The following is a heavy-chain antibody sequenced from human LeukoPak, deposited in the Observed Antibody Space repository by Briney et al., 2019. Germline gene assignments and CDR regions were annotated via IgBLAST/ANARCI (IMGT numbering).Heavy chain of an antibody. J-gene: IGHJ4*02. CDR1: GFTFSSDW. V-gene: IGHV3-74*01. D-gene: IGHD2-8*02. CDR2: IRSDGSST. CDR3: ARDSAECTGGYCYLVS. Sequence: GGSLRLSCAASGFTFSSDWMHWVRQAPGKGLVWVSRIRSDGSSTRYADSVKGRFTISRDNAKNTLYLQMNSLRAEDTAVYYCARDSAECTGGYCYLVSWGQGTPVTVSS.